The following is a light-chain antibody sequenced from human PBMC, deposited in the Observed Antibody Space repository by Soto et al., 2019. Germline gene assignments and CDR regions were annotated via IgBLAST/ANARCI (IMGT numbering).Light chain of an antibody. V-gene: IGKV3-15*01. CDR2: GAS. CDR3: QQYNSYSGDT. CDR1: QSISDT. J-gene: IGKJ5*01. Sequence: ELVMTQSPATLSVSPGGRATLSCRASQSISDTLAWYQQKPGQAPRLLIYGASSRATGFPSRFSGSGSGTEFTLTISSLQPDDFATYYCQQYNSYSGDTFGQGTRLEIK.